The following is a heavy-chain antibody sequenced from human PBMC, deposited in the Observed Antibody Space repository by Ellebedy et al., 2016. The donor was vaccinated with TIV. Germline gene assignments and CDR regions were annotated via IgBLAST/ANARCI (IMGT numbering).Heavy chain of an antibody. D-gene: IGHD2-15*01. V-gene: IGHV3-23*01. J-gene: IGHJ6*02. CDR2: TSGSSDSR. CDR1: GFTFSNYA. CDR3: AKGRGGSSYSSLDV. Sequence: PGGSLRLSCAASGFTFSNYAMNWVRQAPGKGPEWVSVTSGSSDSRDYADSVKGRFTISRDNSQNTRYLQMNSLRAEDTAVYYCAKGRGGSSYSSLDVWGQGTTVTVSS.